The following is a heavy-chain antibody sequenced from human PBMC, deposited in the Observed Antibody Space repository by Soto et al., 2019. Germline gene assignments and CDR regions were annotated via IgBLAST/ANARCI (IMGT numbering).Heavy chain of an antibody. V-gene: IGHV3-21*01. J-gene: IGHJ4*02. CDR1: GFTFSSYS. D-gene: IGHD3-10*01. CDR3: ARLLTGSIRVRGVSTIAY. CDR2: ISSSSSYI. Sequence: PGGSLRLSCAASGFTFSSYSMNWVRQAPGKGLEWVSSISSSSSYIYYADSVKGRFTISRDNAKNSLYLQMNSLRAEDTAVYYCARLLTGSIRVRGVSTIAYRGQGTLVTVSS.